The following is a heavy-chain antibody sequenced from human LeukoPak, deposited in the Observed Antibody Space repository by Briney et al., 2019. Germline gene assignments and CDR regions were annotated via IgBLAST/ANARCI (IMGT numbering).Heavy chain of an antibody. Sequence: GGSLRLSCAASGFTFSSYSMNWVRQAPGKGLEWVSSISSSSSYIYYADSVKGRFTISRDNAKNSLYLQMNSLRAEDTAVYYCARGVDDYSKGGVDPWGQGTLVTVSS. CDR2: ISSSSSYI. D-gene: IGHD4-11*01. CDR1: GFTFSSYS. V-gene: IGHV3-21*01. J-gene: IGHJ5*02. CDR3: ARGVDDYSKGGVDP.